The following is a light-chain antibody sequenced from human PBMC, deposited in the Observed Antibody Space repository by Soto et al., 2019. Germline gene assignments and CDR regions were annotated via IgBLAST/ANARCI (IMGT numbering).Light chain of an antibody. CDR2: DAS. CDR3: QQSYNTPIT. Sequence: DIQMTQSPSTLSASVGDRVTITCRASQSINSWLAWYQQKPGKAPQILIYDASTLKSGVPSRFSGSGSGTGFTLTINSVQPEDFATYYCQQSYNTPITFGQGTRLEIK. J-gene: IGKJ5*01. CDR1: QSINSW. V-gene: IGKV1-5*01.